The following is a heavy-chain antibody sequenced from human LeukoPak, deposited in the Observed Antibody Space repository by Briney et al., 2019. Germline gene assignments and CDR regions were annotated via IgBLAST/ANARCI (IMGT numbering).Heavy chain of an antibody. D-gene: IGHD2-15*01. CDR3: ARGALDAATPFDS. J-gene: IGHJ5*01. CDR2: ISSSSSYI. Sequence: GGSLRLSCAASTFTFSSYSMNWVRQAPGKGLEWVSSISSSSSYIYYADSLKGRFTISRDNAKKSVYLQMNSLRAEDTAVYYCARGALDAATPFDSWGQGTLVTVSS. V-gene: IGHV3-21*01. CDR1: TFTFSSYS.